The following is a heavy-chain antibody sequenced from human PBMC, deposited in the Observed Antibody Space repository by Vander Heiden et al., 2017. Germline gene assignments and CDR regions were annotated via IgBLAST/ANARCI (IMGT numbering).Heavy chain of an antibody. V-gene: IGHV3-7*01. CDR3: ARDYSSDY. CDR1: GFSFSTYW. CDR2: IKQDGSEK. Sequence: EVQLVESGGGLVQPGGSLSLSCAGSGFSFSTYWMTWVRQAPGKGLEWVANIKQDGSEKYYVDSVKGRFTISRDNAKNSLFLQMNSLRAEDTAVYYCARDYSSDYWGQGTLVTVSS. D-gene: IGHD5-18*01. J-gene: IGHJ4*02.